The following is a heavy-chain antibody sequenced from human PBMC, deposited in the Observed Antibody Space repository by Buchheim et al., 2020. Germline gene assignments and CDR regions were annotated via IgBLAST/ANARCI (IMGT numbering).Heavy chain of an antibody. V-gene: IGHV1-46*01. J-gene: IGHJ5*02. CDR3: ASWRTGPPFDP. D-gene: IGHD1-1*01. CDR1: GYTFTSYY. Sequence: QVQLVQSGAEVKKPGASVKVSCKASGYTFTSYYMHWVRQAPGQGLEWMGIINPSGGSTSYAQKFQGRVTMPRDTSTRTHDMELSSLRSEDTAVYYCASWRTGPPFDPWGQGTL. CDR2: INPSGGST.